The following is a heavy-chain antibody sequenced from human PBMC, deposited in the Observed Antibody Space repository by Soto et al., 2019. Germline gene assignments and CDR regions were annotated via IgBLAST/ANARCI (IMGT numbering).Heavy chain of an antibody. V-gene: IGHV1-69*13. J-gene: IGHJ3*02. CDR3: ARRNYYGSGSFLLLGAFDI. CDR1: GGTFSSYA. Sequence: GASVKVSCKASGGTFSSYAISWVRQAPGQGLEWMGGIIPIFGTANYAQKFQGRVTITADESTSTAYMELSSLRSEDTAVYYCARRNYYGSGSFLLLGAFDIWGQGTMVTVPS. CDR2: IIPIFGTA. D-gene: IGHD3-10*01.